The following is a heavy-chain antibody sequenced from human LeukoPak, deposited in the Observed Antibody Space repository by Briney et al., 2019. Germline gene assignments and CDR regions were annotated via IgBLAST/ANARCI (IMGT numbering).Heavy chain of an antibody. CDR2: INPNSGGT. Sequence: GASVKVSCKASGYTFIGYYMHWVRQAPGQGLEWMGWINPNSGGTNYAQKFKGRVTMTRDTSISTAYMELSRLRSDDTAVYYCARGPHWDPHFDYWGQGTLVTVSS. J-gene: IGHJ4*02. CDR1: GYTFIGYY. V-gene: IGHV1-2*02. CDR3: ARGPHWDPHFDY. D-gene: IGHD7-27*01.